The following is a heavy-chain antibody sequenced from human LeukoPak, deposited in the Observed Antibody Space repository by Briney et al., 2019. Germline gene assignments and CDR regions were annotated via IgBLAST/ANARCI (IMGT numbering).Heavy chain of an antibody. CDR3: ARGNHGDTVAGDY. CDR1: GFSLSSHS. V-gene: IGHV3-21*01. CDR2: ISSSSRNV. J-gene: IGHJ4*02. Sequence: GGSLRLSCAASGFSLSSHSMNWVRQAPGKGLEWVSSISSSSRNVYYADSLKGRFTISRDNAKNSLFLQMNSLRAEDTAVYYCARGNHGDTVAGDYWGQGTLVTVPS. D-gene: IGHD6-19*01.